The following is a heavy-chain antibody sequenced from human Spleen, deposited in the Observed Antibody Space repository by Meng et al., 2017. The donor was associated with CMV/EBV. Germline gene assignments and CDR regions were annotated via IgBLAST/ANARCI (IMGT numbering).Heavy chain of an antibody. J-gene: IGHJ4*02. CDR2: IIPFAGLT. CDR1: GDTFSYSG. CDR3: ARGRVKDYPLTF. D-gene: IGHD2-15*01. Sequence: SVKVSCKVSGDTFSYSGFSWMRQAPGQGLEWMGRIIPFAGLTNCGQKFQGRVTIMADTSTSTAYMELSSLSSEDTAIYYCARGRVKDYPLTFWGQGTLVTVSS. V-gene: IGHV1-69*04.